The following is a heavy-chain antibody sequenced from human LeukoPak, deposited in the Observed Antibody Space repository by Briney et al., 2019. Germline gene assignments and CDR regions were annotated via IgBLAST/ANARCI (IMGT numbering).Heavy chain of an antibody. CDR3: ARYCTFRTCSGTKFDS. V-gene: IGHV3-30*03. J-gene: IGHJ4*02. Sequence: GGSLRLSCAASGFTFSSYGMHWVRQAPGKGLEWVAVISYDGSNKYYADSVKGRFTISRDNSKNTLYLQMNSLRAEDSAVYYCARYCTFRTCSGTKFDSWGQGTLVTVSS. CDR2: ISYDGSNK. D-gene: IGHD1-1*01. CDR1: GFTFSSYG.